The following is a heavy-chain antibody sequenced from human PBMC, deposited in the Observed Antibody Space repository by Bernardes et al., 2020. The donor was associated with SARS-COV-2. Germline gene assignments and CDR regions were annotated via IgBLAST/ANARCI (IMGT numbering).Heavy chain of an antibody. D-gene: IGHD3-3*01. CDR2: IYYSGST. CDR3: ARDGSDFWSGLTPNYYYYMDV. Sequence: ETLSLTCTVSGCSISSSSYYWGWIRQPPGKGLEWIGSIYYSGSTYYNPSLKSRVTISVDTSKNQFSLKLSSVTAADTAVYYCARDGSDFWSGLTPNYYYYMDVWGQGTLVTVSS. J-gene: IGHJ6*03. V-gene: IGHV4-39*07. CDR1: GCSISSSSYY.